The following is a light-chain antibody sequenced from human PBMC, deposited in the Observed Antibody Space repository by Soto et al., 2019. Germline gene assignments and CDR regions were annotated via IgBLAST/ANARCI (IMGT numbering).Light chain of an antibody. Sequence: EIVLTQSPGTLSLSPGERATLSCRASQSISNSYLAWYQQKPGQAPRLLLYDASSRATGIPDRVSGSGSGTDFTLTISRLEPEDFAVYYCQQYERPPCAFGQGTKVEIK. CDR3: QQYERPPCA. CDR1: QSISNSY. V-gene: IGKV3-20*01. CDR2: DAS. J-gene: IGKJ2*02.